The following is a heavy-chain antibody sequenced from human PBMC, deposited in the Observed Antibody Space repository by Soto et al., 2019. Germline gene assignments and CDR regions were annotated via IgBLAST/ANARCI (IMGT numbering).Heavy chain of an antibody. CDR1: GFTFSSYA. CDR2: ISYDGSNK. CDR3: AKDRDSSSWFTKNYFDY. Sequence: GGSLRLSCAASGFTFSSYAMHWVRQAPGKGLEWVAVISYDGSNKYYADSVKGRFTISRDNAKNTLYLQMNSLRAEDTALYYCAKDRDSSSWFTKNYFDYWGQGTLVTVSS. V-gene: IGHV3-30-3*01. D-gene: IGHD6-13*01. J-gene: IGHJ4*02.